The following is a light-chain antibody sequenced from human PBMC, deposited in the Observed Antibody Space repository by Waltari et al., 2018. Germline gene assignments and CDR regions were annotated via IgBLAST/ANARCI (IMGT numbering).Light chain of an antibody. CDR3: QQYDISPLT. Sequence: EIVLTQSPGTLSLSPGEGATLSCRTSQTIRTTYLAWYQQKPGQAPTLLIYGAFSRATGIPDRFTGSWSGTDFSLTISSLGPEDFATYYCQQYDISPLTFGGGTKVEIK. CDR2: GAF. CDR1: QTIRTTY. V-gene: IGKV3-20*01. J-gene: IGKJ4*01.